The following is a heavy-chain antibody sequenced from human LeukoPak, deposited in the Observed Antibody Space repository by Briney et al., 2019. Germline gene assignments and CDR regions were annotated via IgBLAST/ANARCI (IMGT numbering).Heavy chain of an antibody. Sequence: GGSLRLSCAASGFTFSSYAMHWVRQAPGKGLEWVAVISYDGSNKYYADSVKGRFTISRDNSKNTLYLQMNSLRAEDTAVYYCAREYTLYRSGWFLDYWGQGTLVTVSS. CDR3: AREYTLYRSGWFLDY. D-gene: IGHD6-19*01. CDR2: ISYDGSNK. CDR1: GFTFSSYA. J-gene: IGHJ4*02. V-gene: IGHV3-30-3*01.